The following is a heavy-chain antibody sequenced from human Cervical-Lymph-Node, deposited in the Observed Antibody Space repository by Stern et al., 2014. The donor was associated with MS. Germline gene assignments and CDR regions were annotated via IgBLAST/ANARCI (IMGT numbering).Heavy chain of an antibody. V-gene: IGHV3-53*01. D-gene: IGHD2-21*02. CDR2: IYSDGRT. J-gene: IGHJ3*02. CDR3: ARGGGDWNAFAI. Sequence: APGRGLEWVSVIYSDGRTNYADSVKGRFTISRDTSKNTVFLQMNGLRAEDTAVYYCARGGGDWNAFAIWGQGTTITVSS.